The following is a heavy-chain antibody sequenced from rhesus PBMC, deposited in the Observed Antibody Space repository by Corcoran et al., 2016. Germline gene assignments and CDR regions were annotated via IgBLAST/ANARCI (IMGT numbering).Heavy chain of an antibody. CDR1: GFTFSYYD. J-gene: IGHJ4*01. CDR2: IRSSGSST. D-gene: IGHD6-31*01. V-gene: IGHV3-22*01. CDR3: ARGLKYSSGWYYFDS. Sequence: EVQLVESGGGLVQPGGSLRLSCEASGFTFSYYDMHWARQAPGKGLQWVAVIRSSGSSTWYTDSVKGRFTISRESAKNTLYLQMDSLRTEDTAVYYCARGLKYSSGWYYFDSWGQGVLVTVSS.